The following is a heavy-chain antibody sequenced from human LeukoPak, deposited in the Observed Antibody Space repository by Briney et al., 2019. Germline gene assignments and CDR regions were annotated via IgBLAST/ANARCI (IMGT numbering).Heavy chain of an antibody. J-gene: IGHJ6*03. V-gene: IGHV4-4*09. D-gene: IGHD3-9*01. CDR1: GDSISGYY. CDR2: IHSSGTT. CDR3: ARLTATPAGSYHYHYIHV. Sequence: SETLSLTCTVSGDSISGYYYNWIRQPPGKGLEWIGFIHSSGTTEYIPSLRGRVTLSVATSKNQLSLKLTSVTAADTAGYYCARLTATPAGSYHYHYIHVWGKGTTVTVSS.